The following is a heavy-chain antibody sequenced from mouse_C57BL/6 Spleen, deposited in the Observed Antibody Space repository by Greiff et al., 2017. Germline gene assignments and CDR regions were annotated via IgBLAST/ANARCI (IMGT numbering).Heavy chain of an antibody. V-gene: IGHV1-19*01. Sequence: DVQLQESGPVLVKPGASVKMSCKASGYTFTDYYMNWVKQSHGKSLERIGVINPYNGGTSYNQKFKGKATLTVDKSSSTAYMELNSLTSEDSAVYYCARHWVRFYYFDYWGQGTTLTVSS. CDR3: ARHWVRFYYFDY. D-gene: IGHD1-1*01. J-gene: IGHJ2*01. CDR2: INPYNGGT. CDR1: GYTFTDYY.